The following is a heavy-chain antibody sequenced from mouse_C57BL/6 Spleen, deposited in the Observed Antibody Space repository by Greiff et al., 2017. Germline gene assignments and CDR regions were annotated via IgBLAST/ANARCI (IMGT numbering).Heavy chain of an antibody. D-gene: IGHD2-3*01. CDR3: ARKDGYPWFAY. Sequence: QVQLKQSGAELVRPGTSVKVSCKASGYAFTNYLIEWVKQRPGQGLEWIGVINPGSGGTNYNEKFKGKATLTADKSSSTAYMQLGSLTSEDSAVYFCARKDGYPWFAYWGQGTLVTVSA. V-gene: IGHV1-54*01. CDR1: GYAFTNYL. J-gene: IGHJ3*01. CDR2: INPGSGGT.